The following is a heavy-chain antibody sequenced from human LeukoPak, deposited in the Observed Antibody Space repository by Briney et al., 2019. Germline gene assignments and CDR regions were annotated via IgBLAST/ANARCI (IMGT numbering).Heavy chain of an antibody. V-gene: IGHV4-31*03. J-gene: IGHJ4*02. Sequence: PSETLSLTCTVSGGSISSGGYYWSWIRQHPGKGLEWLGYIYYSGSTYYNPSLKSRVTISVDTSKNQFSLKLSSVTAADTAVYYCARMADYDFWSGYYRKIGRYFDYWGQGTLVTVSS. CDR3: ARMADYDFWSGYYRKIGRYFDY. CDR1: GGSISSGGYY. D-gene: IGHD3-3*01. CDR2: IYYSGST.